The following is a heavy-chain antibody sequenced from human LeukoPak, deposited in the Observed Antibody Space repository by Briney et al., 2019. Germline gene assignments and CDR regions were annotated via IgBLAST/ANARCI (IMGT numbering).Heavy chain of an antibody. J-gene: IGHJ6*03. V-gene: IGHV1-2*02. Sequence: ASVKVSCKASGYTFTSYGISWVRQAPGQGLEWMGWINPNSGGTNYAQKFQGRVTMTRDTSISTAYMELSRLRSDDTAVYYCARDVPGDYDILTGYYYYYYMDVWGKGTTVTVSS. D-gene: IGHD3-9*01. CDR2: INPNSGGT. CDR3: ARDVPGDYDILTGYYYYYYMDV. CDR1: GYTFTSYG.